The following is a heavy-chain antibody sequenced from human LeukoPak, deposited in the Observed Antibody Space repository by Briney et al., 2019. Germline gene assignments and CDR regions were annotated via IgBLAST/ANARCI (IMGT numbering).Heavy chain of an antibody. D-gene: IGHD1-26*01. Sequence: GGSLRLSCAASEFTFSSYWMSWVRQAPGKGLEWVANIKQDGSEKYYVDSVKGRFTISRDNAKNSLYLQMNTLRAEDTAVYYCARSGRVGATTNYWGQGTLVTVSS. CDR1: EFTFSSYW. CDR3: ARSGRVGATTNY. V-gene: IGHV3-7*01. J-gene: IGHJ4*02. CDR2: IKQDGSEK.